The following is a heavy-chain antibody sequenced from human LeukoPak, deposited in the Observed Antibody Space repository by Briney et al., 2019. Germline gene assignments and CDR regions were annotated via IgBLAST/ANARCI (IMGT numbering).Heavy chain of an antibody. CDR3: ARGGGTYYNVDY. CDR1: GDSISNYY. J-gene: IGHJ4*02. Sequence: PSETLSLTCTVSGDSISNYYWSWIRQPPGKRLEWIGFIYYSGSTNYNPSLKSRVTISVDTSKNQFSLKLTSVTAADTAVYYCARGGGTYYNVDYWGQGTLVTVSS. CDR2: IYYSGST. D-gene: IGHD1-26*01. V-gene: IGHV4-59*01.